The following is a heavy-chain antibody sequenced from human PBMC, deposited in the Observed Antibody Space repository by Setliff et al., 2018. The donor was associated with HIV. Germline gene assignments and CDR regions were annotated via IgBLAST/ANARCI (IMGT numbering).Heavy chain of an antibody. J-gene: IGHJ4*02. V-gene: IGHV4-59*01. CDR3: ARELYGGNSRPFDY. D-gene: IGHD2-21*02. CDR1: GGSIINYL. CDR2: IYSTGRT. Sequence: SETLSLTCTVSGGSIINYLWHWFRQPPGKGLEWIGYIYSTGRTDYNPSLYSRLTISVDTSKSQVSLNLTSVTTADTAVYYCARELYGGNSRPFDYWGQGALVTVSS.